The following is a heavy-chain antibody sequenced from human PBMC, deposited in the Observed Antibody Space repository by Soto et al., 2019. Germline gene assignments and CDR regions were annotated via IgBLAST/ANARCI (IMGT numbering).Heavy chain of an antibody. CDR1: GFTFSSYA. CDR3: AKDVCSGGSCYFDY. J-gene: IGHJ4*02. V-gene: IGHV3-23*01. D-gene: IGHD2-15*01. CDR2: ISGSGGST. Sequence: GGSLRLSCADSGFTFSSYAMSWVRQAPGKGLEWVSAISGSGGSTYYADSVKGRFTISRDNSKNTLYLQMNSLRAEDTAVYYCAKDVCSGGSCYFDYWGQGTLVTVSS.